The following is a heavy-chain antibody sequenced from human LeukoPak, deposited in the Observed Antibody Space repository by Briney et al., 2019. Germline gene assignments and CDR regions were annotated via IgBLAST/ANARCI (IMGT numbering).Heavy chain of an antibody. CDR2: IKSKTDGGTT. V-gene: IGHV3-15*01. J-gene: IGHJ4*02. CDR3: TTSLGLRFLEWLPEFDY. D-gene: IGHD3-3*01. Sequence: GGSLRLSCAASGFTFSSAWMSWVRQAPGKGLEWVGRIKSKTDGGTTDYAAPVKGRFTISRDDSKNTLYLQMNGLKTEDTAVYYCTTSLGLRFLEWLPEFDYWGQGTLVTVSS. CDR1: GFTFSSAW.